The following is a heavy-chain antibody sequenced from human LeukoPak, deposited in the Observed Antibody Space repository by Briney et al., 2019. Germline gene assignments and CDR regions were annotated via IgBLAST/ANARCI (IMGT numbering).Heavy chain of an antibody. Sequence: GASVKVSCKASGYTFTSYYMHWVRQAPGQGLEWMGIINPSGGSTSYAQKLQGRVTMTRDTSTSTVYMELSSLRSEDTAVYYCARDEDGSGSYYSNWFDPWGQGTLVTVSS. CDR2: INPSGGST. CDR3: ARDEDGSGSYYSNWFDP. J-gene: IGHJ5*02. CDR1: GYTFTSYY. D-gene: IGHD3-10*01. V-gene: IGHV1-46*01.